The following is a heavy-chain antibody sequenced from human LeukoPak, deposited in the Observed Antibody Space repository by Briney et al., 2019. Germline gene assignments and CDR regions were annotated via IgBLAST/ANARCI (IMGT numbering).Heavy chain of an antibody. CDR1: GYTFTIYY. CDR2: INPSGGST. D-gene: IGHD3/OR15-3a*01. Sequence: ASVTVSCTASGYTFTIYYMHWVRQAPGQGLEWMGIINPSGGSTSYPQKFQGRVTMTRDTSTSTVYMELSSLRSEDTAVYYCATPEEGDWSLDYWGQGTLVTVSS. V-gene: IGHV1-46*01. CDR3: ATPEEGDWSLDY. J-gene: IGHJ4*02.